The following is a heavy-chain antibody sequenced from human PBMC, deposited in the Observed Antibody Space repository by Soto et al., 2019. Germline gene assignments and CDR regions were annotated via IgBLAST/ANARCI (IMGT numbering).Heavy chain of an antibody. V-gene: IGHV1-18*01. CDR2: ISAYNGNT. CDR1: GYTFTSYG. CDR3: ARGLRGSYDYYYGMDV. D-gene: IGHD1-26*01. J-gene: IGHJ6*02. Sequence: ASVKVSCKASGYTFTSYGISWVRQAPGQGLEWMGWISAYNGNTNYAQKLQGRVTMTTDTSTSTAYMELRSLRSDDTAVYYCARGLRGSYDYYYGMDVWGQGTTVTVSS.